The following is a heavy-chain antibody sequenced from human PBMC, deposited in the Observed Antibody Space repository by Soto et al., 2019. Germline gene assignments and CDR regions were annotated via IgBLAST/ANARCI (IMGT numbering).Heavy chain of an antibody. V-gene: IGHV3-23*01. CDR1: GFTFSSYA. Sequence: DVQLLESGGHLVQPGGSLSLSCAASGFTFSSYAMSWVRQAPGKGLLWVSSVSAGGDMTYYSDSVKGRFTIYRDNSNNELFRQMNSLRIEDTALYDWSRWERGCSGAPASEYYSGLDVWGQGTTVTVS. D-gene: IGHD3-10*02. CDR3: SRWERGCSGAPASEYYSGLDV. J-gene: IGHJ6*02. CDR2: VSAGGDMT.